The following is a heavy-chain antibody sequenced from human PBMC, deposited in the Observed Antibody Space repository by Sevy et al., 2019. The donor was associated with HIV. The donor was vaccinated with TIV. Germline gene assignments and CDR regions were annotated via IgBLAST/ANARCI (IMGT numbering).Heavy chain of an antibody. CDR2: IYTSGST. Sequence: SETLSLTCTVSGGSISSYYWSWIRQPAGKGLEWIGRIYTSGSTNYNPSLKSRVTMSVDTSKNQFSLKLSSVTAADTAVYYSARFGAAKSGSNYFDSWGQGTLVTVSS. CDR3: ARFGAAKSGSNYFDS. D-gene: IGHD1-26*01. CDR1: GGSISSYY. J-gene: IGHJ4*02. V-gene: IGHV4-4*07.